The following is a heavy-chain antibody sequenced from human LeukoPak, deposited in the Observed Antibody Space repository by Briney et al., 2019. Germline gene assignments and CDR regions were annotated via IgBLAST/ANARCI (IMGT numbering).Heavy chain of an antibody. CDR3: AIMHPYYDGSGYWVQ. D-gene: IGHD3-22*01. J-gene: IGHJ1*01. V-gene: IGHV3-23*01. CDR1: GFTFSSYA. CDR2: ISTSGGST. Sequence: GGSLRLSCAASGFTFSSYAMSWVRQAPGKGLEWVSGISTSGGSTSYADSVKGRFTISRDNLRNTLYMQMNSPRSEATTLYYCAIMHPYYDGSGYWVQWGQGTLVTASS.